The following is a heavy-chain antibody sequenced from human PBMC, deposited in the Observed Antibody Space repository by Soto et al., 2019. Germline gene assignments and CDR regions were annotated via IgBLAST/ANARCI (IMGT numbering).Heavy chain of an antibody. V-gene: IGHV4-31*03. CDR1: GGSISSGGYS. CDR3: ARFDYGDFRNWFDP. J-gene: IGHJ5*02. Sequence: TLSLTCTVSGGSISSGGYSWSWIRQYPGKGLEWIGYIYFTGTTYYSPSLKSRVTISVDTSKNQFSLKLSSVTAADTAVYYCARFDYGDFRNWFDPWGQGTLVTVSS. D-gene: IGHD4-17*01. CDR2: IYFTGTT.